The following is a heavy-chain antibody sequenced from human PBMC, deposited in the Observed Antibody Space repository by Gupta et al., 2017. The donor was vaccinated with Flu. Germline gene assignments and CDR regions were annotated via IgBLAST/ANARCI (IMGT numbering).Heavy chain of an antibody. CDR3: AGGGNYGTFDM. Sequence: TCSFSVGPIDSFYWSFIRQPPGKGLEWVGYIYHSGATNYHPSLKSRVTMSVDRSKKQFSLKLRSVTAADTAIYFCAGGGNYGTFDMWGQGTKGTVSS. CDR2: IYHSGAT. J-gene: IGHJ3*02. D-gene: IGHD1-26*01. CDR1: VGPIDSFY. V-gene: IGHV4-59*03.